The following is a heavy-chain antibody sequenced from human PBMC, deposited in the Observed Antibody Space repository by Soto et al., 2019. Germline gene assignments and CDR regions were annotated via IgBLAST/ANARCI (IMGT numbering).Heavy chain of an antibody. Sequence: GGSLRLSCAASGFTFSSYAMSWVRQAPGKGLEWVSGISGSGDSTYYADSVKGRFTIFRDNSKNTLYLQMNSLRVEDTAVYYCAKDYYYYDSSGSPTWGQGSLVTVSS. CDR3: AKDYYYYDSSGSPT. CDR2: ISGSGDST. CDR1: GFTFSSYA. V-gene: IGHV3-23*01. J-gene: IGHJ5*02. D-gene: IGHD3-22*01.